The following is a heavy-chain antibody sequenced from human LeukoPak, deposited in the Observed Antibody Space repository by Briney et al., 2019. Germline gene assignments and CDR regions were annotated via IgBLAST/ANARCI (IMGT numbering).Heavy chain of an antibody. D-gene: IGHD6-19*01. J-gene: IGHJ4*02. CDR3: ASSGSSGWFADY. Sequence: SVKVSCKASGGTFSSYAISWVRQAPGQGLEWMGRIIPILGIANYAQKFQGRVTITADKSTSTAYMELSSLRSEDTAVYYCASSGSSGWFADYWGQGTLVTVSS. V-gene: IGHV1-69*04. CDR1: GGTFSSYA. CDR2: IIPILGIA.